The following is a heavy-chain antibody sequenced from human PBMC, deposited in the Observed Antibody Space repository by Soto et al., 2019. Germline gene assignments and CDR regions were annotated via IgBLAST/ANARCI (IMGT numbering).Heavy chain of an antibody. J-gene: IGHJ4*02. CDR3: AKDDAGPPDF. D-gene: IGHD6-13*01. CDR2: INPNSGVA. CDR1: GFTFTGYY. V-gene: IGHV1-2*04. Sequence: QVQLVQSGAEVKRPGASVKVSCKASGFTFTGYYMHWVRQAPGQGLEWIGWINPNSGVANYAQKFHDWVTITRDTSITTAYMELSGLKSDDTAVYFCAKDDAGPPDFWGQGTLVTVSS.